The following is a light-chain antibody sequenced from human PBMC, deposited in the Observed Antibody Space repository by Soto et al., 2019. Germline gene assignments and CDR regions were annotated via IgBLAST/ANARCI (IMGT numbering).Light chain of an antibody. Sequence: QSALTQPASMSGSPGQSITISCTGTSGDVGRYKYVSWYQQYPGKAPKLMIYEISNRPSGVSNRFSGSKSGNTASLTISGLQAEDEADYYCSSYTTSSTLVFGGGTKLTVL. V-gene: IGLV2-14*01. J-gene: IGLJ2*01. CDR1: SGDVGRYKY. CDR3: SSYTTSSTLV. CDR2: EIS.